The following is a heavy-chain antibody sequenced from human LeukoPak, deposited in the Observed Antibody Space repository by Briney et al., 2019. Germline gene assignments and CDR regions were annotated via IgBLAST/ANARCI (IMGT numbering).Heavy chain of an antibody. V-gene: IGHV5-51*04. D-gene: IGHD6-19*01. CDR1: GYSFTNYW. CDR3: ARGGSGWYFDY. CDR2: IYTVDSDT. Sequence: GESLKISCKGSGYSFTNYWIGWVRQMPGKGLEYMGIIYTVDSDTRYSPSFQGQVTMSVDKPINTAYLQWTSLKASDTAMYYCARGGSGWYFDYWGHGSLVTVSS. J-gene: IGHJ4*01.